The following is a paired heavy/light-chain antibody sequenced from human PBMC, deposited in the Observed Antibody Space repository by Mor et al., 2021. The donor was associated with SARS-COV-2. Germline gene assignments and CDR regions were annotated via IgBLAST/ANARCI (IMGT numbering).Light chain of an antibody. J-gene: IGLJ2*01. CDR2: EGS. V-gene: IGLV2-23*01. CDR3: CSYAGSSTPVV. Sequence: QSALTQPASVSGSPGQSITISCTGTSSDVGSYNLVSWYQQYPGKAPKLMIYEGSKRPSGLSNRFSGSKSGNTASLTISGLQAEDEADYYCCSYAGSSTPVVFGGGTKLTVL. CDR1: SSDVGSYNL.
Heavy chain of an antibody. CDR2: ISWNSDTT. J-gene: IGHJ4*02. Sequence: EMQLVESGGGLGQPGRSLRLSCAASGFSFDEYAMHWVRQAPGKGLEWVSSISWNSDTTVYADSVRGRFTISRDNAKNSLYLQMNSLRPEDTAMYYCAKSTVRYCSTTSCYTFDYWGQGTLVSVSS. CDR1: GFSFDEYA. V-gene: IGHV3-9*01. CDR3: AKSTVRYCSTTSCYTFDY. D-gene: IGHD2-2*02.